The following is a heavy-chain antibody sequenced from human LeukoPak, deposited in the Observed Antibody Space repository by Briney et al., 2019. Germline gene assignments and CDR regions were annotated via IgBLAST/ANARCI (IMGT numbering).Heavy chain of an antibody. CDR2: ISYDGSNK. Sequence: GGSLRLSCAASGFTFSSYGMHWVRQAPGKGLEWVAVISYDGSNKYYADSVKGRFTISRDNSKNTLYLQMSSLRAEDTAVYYCARSGRYTYYFDYWGQGTLVTVSS. V-gene: IGHV3-33*05. CDR3: ARSGRYTYYFDY. D-gene: IGHD2-2*02. CDR1: GFTFSSYG. J-gene: IGHJ4*02.